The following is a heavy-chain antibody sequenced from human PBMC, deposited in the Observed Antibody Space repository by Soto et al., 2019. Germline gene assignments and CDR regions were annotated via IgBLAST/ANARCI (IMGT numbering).Heavy chain of an antibody. CDR1: GGSISSNNYY. Sequence: SETLSLTCTVSGGSISSNNYYWGWIRQPPGKGLEWIGSIYYSGSTYYNPSLKSRVTMSVDTSKSQFSLKLSSVTAADTAVYYCARHPGYAVPTVYATHYFDYWGQGILVTVSS. V-gene: IGHV4-39*01. CDR2: IYYSGST. CDR3: ARHPGYAVPTVYATHYFDY. D-gene: IGHD2-8*01. J-gene: IGHJ4*02.